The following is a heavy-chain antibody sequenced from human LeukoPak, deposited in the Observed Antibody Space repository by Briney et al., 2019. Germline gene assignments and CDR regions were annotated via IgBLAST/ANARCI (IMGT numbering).Heavy chain of an antibody. V-gene: IGHV1-18*01. Sequence: ASVKVSCKACGYTVTSYGISCVRQAPGQGLEWMGWISAYNGNTNYAQKLQGRVTMTTDTSTSTAYMELRSLRSDDTAVYYCARGMARHVQFDYWGQGTLVTVSS. CDR1: GYTVTSYG. D-gene: IGHD5-24*01. CDR2: ISAYNGNT. J-gene: IGHJ4*02. CDR3: ARGMARHVQFDY.